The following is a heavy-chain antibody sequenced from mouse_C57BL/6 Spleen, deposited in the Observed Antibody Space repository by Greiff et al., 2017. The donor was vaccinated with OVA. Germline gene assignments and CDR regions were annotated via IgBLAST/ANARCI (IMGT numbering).Heavy chain of an antibody. CDR2: IRNTANGYTT. Sequence: EVQRVESGGGLVQPGGSLSLSCAASGFTFTDYYMSWVRQPPGKALEWLGFIRNTANGYTTEYSASVKGRFTISRDTSQSILYLHIHALSAEDSDTYSCARYITDVGAMDYWGQGTSVTVSS. CDR1: GFTFTDYY. CDR3: ARYITDVGAMDY. D-gene: IGHD1-3*01. J-gene: IGHJ4*01. V-gene: IGHV7-3*01.